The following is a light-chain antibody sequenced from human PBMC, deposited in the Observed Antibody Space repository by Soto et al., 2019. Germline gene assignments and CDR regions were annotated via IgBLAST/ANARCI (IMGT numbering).Light chain of an antibody. Sequence: QSVLTQPASVSGSPGQSITISCTGTSSDVGSYNLVSWYQHHPGEAPKLMIYEVTKRPSGVSNRFSGSKSGNTASLTISGFQAEDEADYHCCSYASSSTPYVFGTGTKVTVL. CDR3: CSYASSSTPYV. CDR2: EVT. V-gene: IGLV2-23*02. CDR1: SSDVGSYNL. J-gene: IGLJ1*01.